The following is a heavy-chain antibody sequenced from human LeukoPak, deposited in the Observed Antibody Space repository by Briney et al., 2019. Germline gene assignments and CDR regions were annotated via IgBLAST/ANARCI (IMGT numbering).Heavy chain of an antibody. CDR3: AKAPVPYSSGWYRSYFDY. CDR1: GFTFSSYA. D-gene: IGHD6-19*01. J-gene: IGHJ4*02. V-gene: IGHV3-23*01. Sequence: GGSLRLSCAASGFTFSSYAMSWVRQAPGKGLEWVSAISGSGGSTYYADSVKGRFTISRDNSKNTLYLQMNSLRAEDTAVYYCAKAPVPYSSGWYRSYFDYWGQGTLVTVSS. CDR2: ISGSGGST.